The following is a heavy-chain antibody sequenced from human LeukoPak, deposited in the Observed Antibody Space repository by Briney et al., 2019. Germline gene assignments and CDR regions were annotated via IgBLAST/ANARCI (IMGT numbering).Heavy chain of an antibody. J-gene: IGHJ4*02. CDR2: ISSSGSTI. D-gene: IGHD2-15*01. CDR3: ARACSGGSCYFDY. Sequence: GGSLRLSCAASGFTFSSYVMNWVRQAPGKGLEWVSYISSSGSTIYYADSVKGRFTISRDNAKNSLYLQMNSLRAEDTAVYYCARACSGGSCYFDYWGQGTLVTVSS. V-gene: IGHV3-48*03. CDR1: GFTFSSYV.